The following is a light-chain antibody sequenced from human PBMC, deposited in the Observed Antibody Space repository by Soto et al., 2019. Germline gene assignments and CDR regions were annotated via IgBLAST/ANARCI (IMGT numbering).Light chain of an antibody. Sequence: DIQMTQSPSTLSPSVGDRVTITCRASQSISSWLAWYQQKPGKAPKLLIYKASTLKSGVPSRFSGSGSGTEFTLTISSLQPDDFATYYCQQYNSYPTFGGGTKVDIK. CDR2: KAS. V-gene: IGKV1-5*03. CDR3: QQYNSYPT. J-gene: IGKJ4*01. CDR1: QSISSW.